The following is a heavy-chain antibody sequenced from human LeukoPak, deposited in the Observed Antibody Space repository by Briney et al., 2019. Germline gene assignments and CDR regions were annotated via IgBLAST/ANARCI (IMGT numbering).Heavy chain of an antibody. J-gene: IGHJ6*03. Sequence: KSGGSLRLSCAASGFTFSSYSMNWVRQAPGKGLEWVSSISSSSSYIYYADSVKGRFTISRDNAKNSLYLQMNSLRAEDTAVYYCARDVSYSNWYYYYMDVWGKGTTVTVSS. D-gene: IGHD4-11*01. CDR2: ISSSSSYI. CDR3: ARDVSYSNWYYYYMDV. CDR1: GFTFSSYS. V-gene: IGHV3-21*01.